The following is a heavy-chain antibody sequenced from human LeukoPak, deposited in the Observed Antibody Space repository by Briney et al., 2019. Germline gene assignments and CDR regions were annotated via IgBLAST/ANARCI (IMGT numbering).Heavy chain of an antibody. J-gene: IGHJ5*02. D-gene: IGHD6-13*01. CDR3: ARSGIAAAGTWGWFDP. CDR1: GYTFTSYD. CDR2: MNPNSGNT. Sequence: ASVKVSCKASGYTFTSYDINWVRQATGQGLEWMGWMNPNSGNTGYAQKFQGRVTMTRNTSISTAYMELSRLRSDDTAVYYCARSGIAAAGTWGWFDPWGQGTLVTVSS. V-gene: IGHV1-8*01.